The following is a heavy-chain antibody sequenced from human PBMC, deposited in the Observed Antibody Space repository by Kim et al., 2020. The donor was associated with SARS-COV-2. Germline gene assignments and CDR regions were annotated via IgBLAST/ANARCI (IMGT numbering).Heavy chain of an antibody. J-gene: IGHJ6*02. Sequence: ASVKVSCKASGYKFTSYGISWVRQAPGQGLEWMGWINTYNGNTNYAQKFQGRLDMTTDTSTSTAHMELRSLISDDTAVYYCARDEPDYGDKRGYYGMDVWGQGTTVTVSS. V-gene: IGHV1-18*01. CDR2: INTYNGNT. CDR1: GYKFTSYG. CDR3: ARDEPDYGDKRGYYGMDV. D-gene: IGHD4-17*01.